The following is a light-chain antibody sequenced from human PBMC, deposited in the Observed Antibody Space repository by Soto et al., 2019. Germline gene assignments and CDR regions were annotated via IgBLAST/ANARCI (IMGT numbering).Light chain of an antibody. CDR2: EGH. Sequence: QSVLAQPGSVSGSPGQPITISCTGASGYFGTYSLVSWYQQHPGKAPKVVIYEGHKRPSGVPDRFSGSTSVNTASLTISGLQTDDEADYYCCLYVGASTYVFGTGTKVTVL. CDR1: SGYFGTYSL. V-gene: IGLV2-23*01. J-gene: IGLJ1*01. CDR3: CLYVGASTYV.